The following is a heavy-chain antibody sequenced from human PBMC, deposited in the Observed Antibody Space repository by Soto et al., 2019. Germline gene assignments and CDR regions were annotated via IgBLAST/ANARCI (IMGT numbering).Heavy chain of an antibody. V-gene: IGHV4-39*01. Sequence: SETLSLTCTVSGGSISSSSYYWGWIRQPPGKGLEWIGSIYYSGSTYYNPSLKSRVTISVDTSKNQFSLKLSSVTAADTAVYYCAGLRYQPDYYYYYGMDVWGQGTTVT. CDR1: GGSISSSSYY. D-gene: IGHD2-2*01. CDR2: IYYSGST. J-gene: IGHJ6*02. CDR3: AGLRYQPDYYYYYGMDV.